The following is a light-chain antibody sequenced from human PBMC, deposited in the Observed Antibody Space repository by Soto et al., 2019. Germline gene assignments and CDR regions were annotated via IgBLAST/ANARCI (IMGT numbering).Light chain of an antibody. CDR3: QQYGSSLTIT. J-gene: IGKJ5*01. V-gene: IGKV3-20*01. CDR2: GTS. Sequence: ELVLTKSPGTLSLSPGETATLSCRASQSLSSTPLGWYLAWYQQNPGQTPRLLIYGTSSRATGMTDRFSGSGFGTNFTLTISRLEPEDFAVYSCQQYGSSLTITFGKGTRLAIK. CDR1: QSLSSTPLGWY.